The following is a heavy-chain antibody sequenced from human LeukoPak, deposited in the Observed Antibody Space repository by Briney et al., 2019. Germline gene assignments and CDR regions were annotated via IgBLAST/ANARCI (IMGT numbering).Heavy chain of an antibody. Sequence: GGSLRLSCAASGFTFSSYGMHWVRQAPGKGLEWVAVISYDGSNKYYADSVKGRFTISRDNAKNTLYLQMDSLRAEDTAVYYCARVYGGNTPFDYWGQGTLVTVSS. D-gene: IGHD4-23*01. J-gene: IGHJ4*02. CDR2: ISYDGSNK. CDR1: GFTFSSYG. CDR3: ARVYGGNTPFDY. V-gene: IGHV3-30*03.